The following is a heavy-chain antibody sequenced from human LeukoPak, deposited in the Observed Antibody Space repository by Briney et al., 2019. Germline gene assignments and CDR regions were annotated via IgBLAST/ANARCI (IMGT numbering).Heavy chain of an antibody. D-gene: IGHD3-9*01. CDR2: ININSGDT. CDR3: ARSYFDVLTNYYMWLAP. J-gene: IGHJ5*02. Sequence: ASVKVSCKASGYTSTDYYIHWVRQAPGQGLEWMGWININSGDTYYAQNFQDRVTMTGDTSISTAYLELSSLRSDDTAVFYCARSYFDVLTNYYMWLAPWGQGTLVTVS. V-gene: IGHV1-2*02. CDR1: GYTSTDYY.